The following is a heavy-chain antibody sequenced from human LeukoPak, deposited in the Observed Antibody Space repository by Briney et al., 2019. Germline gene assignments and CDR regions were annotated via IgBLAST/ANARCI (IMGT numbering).Heavy chain of an antibody. D-gene: IGHD6-19*01. CDR3: ASGWSITGWYNNWFDP. V-gene: IGHV1-2*02. J-gene: IGHJ5*02. Sequence: ASVKVSCKASRYTFTGYYMHWVRQAPAQGLEWMGWINPNSGDTNYAQKFQGRVTMTRDTSITTVYMELSRLRSDDTAVYFCASGWSITGWYNNWFDPWGQGTLVTVSS. CDR1: RYTFTGYY. CDR2: INPNSGDT.